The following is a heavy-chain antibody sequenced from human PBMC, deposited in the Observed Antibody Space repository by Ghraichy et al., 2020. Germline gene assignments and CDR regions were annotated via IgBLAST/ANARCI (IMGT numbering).Heavy chain of an antibody. CDR1: GFTFSRYA. J-gene: IGHJ2*01. CDR2: ISDSGGST. Sequence: LSLTCAASGFTFSRYAMSWVRQAPGQGLYWVSAISDSGGSTYYADSVKGRFTISSDNSKNTLYLQMNGLRAEDTAVYYCAKKGARSSGNWYFDLWGRGTLVTVSS. V-gene: IGHV3-23*01. D-gene: IGHD6-6*01. CDR3: AKKGARSSGNWYFDL.